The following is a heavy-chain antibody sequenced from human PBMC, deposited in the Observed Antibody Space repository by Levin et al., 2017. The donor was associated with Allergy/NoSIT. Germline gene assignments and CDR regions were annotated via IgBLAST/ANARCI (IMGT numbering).Heavy chain of an antibody. Sequence: GGSLRLSCAASGFSLSNAWMNWVRQAPGKGLEWIGRITSKSDGATTDYAAPLKGRFTISRDDSTNTLYLEMNSLKVEDTALYYCNTQLQGWGQGTLVTVSS. CDR3: NTQLQG. J-gene: IGHJ4*02. CDR2: ITSKSDGATT. V-gene: IGHV3-15*01. D-gene: IGHD6-19*01. CDR1: GFSLSNAW.